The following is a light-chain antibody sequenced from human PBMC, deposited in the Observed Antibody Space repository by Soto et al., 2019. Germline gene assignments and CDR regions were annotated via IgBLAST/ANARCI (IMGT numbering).Light chain of an antibody. CDR1: QIVMSNY. CDR2: GAS. Sequence: EIVLTQSPGTLSLSPGERATLSCRASQIVMSNYLAWYQQKPGQAPRLLIFGASKRATGIPDRFSGSGSGRDFTLTISGLEPEDFAVYYCQQYGSSPLISFGQGTRLEIK. J-gene: IGKJ5*01. V-gene: IGKV3-20*01. CDR3: QQYGSSPLIS.